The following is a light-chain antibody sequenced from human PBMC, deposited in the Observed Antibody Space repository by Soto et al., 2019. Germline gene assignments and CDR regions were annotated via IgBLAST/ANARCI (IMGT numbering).Light chain of an antibody. J-gene: IGKJ1*01. V-gene: IGKV1-5*03. CDR3: QNYNSYSEE. CDR1: QTISSW. Sequence: DIQMTHSPSTLSGSVLDRVTITFRASQTISSWLALYQQKPGKAPKLLIYKASTLKSGVPSRFGGSGSGTEFTLTISSLQPDDFATYYCQNYNSYSEEFGQGTKVDIK. CDR2: KAS.